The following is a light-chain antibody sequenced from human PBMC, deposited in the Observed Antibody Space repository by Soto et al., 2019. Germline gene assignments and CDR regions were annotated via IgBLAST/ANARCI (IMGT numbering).Light chain of an antibody. Sequence: DIQMTQSPSSLSASIGDRVTITCRASQSIITYLNWYQQKPGNAPKLLIHGASSLESGVPSRFSGSGSGTDFPITISSLQPEDFATYDCQQSYSSPPEYTFGQGTKLEIK. CDR3: QQSYSSPPEYT. CDR2: GAS. V-gene: IGKV1-39*01. J-gene: IGKJ2*01. CDR1: QSIITY.